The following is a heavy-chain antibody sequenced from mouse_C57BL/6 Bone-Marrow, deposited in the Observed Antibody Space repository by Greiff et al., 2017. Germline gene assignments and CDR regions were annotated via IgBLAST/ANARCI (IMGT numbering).Heavy chain of an antibody. CDR1: GFTFSDYG. D-gene: IGHD2-3*01. CDR2: ISSGSSTI. Sequence: DVMLVESGGGLVKPGGSLKLSCAASGFTFSDYGMHWVRQAPEKGLEWVAYISSGSSTIYYAATVKGRFTISRDNAKNTLFLQMTSLRSEVTAMYYCARPRLLASWFAYWGQGTLVTVSA. J-gene: IGHJ3*01. V-gene: IGHV5-17*01. CDR3: ARPRLLASWFAY.